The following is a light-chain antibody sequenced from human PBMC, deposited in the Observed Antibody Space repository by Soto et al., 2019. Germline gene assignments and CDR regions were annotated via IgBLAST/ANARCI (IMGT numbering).Light chain of an antibody. Sequence: QSVLTQPPSASGTPGQRVTISCSGSSSNIGSNTVNWYQQLPGTAPKLLIYSNNQRPSGVPDRFPGSKSGTSASLAISGLQSEDEADYYCAAWDDSLKGAVFGGGTKLTVL. CDR3: AAWDDSLKGAV. CDR2: SNN. J-gene: IGLJ2*01. CDR1: SSNIGSNT. V-gene: IGLV1-44*01.